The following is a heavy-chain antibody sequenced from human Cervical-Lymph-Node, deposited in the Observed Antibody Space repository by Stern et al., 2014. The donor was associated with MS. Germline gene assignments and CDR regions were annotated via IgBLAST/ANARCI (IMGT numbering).Heavy chain of an antibody. CDR1: GGTFSIYA. Sequence: VQLVKSGAEVKKPGSSVKVSCKASGGTFSIYAISWVRQAPGQGLEWMGGIIPVLGPANYAQKFQDRVTITADESTSTVYMELSSLISEDTAVYYCARPRTDGYNLHAFDIWGQGTMVTVSS. CDR2: IIPVLGPA. D-gene: IGHD5-24*01. CDR3: ARPRTDGYNLHAFDI. V-gene: IGHV1-69*01. J-gene: IGHJ3*02.